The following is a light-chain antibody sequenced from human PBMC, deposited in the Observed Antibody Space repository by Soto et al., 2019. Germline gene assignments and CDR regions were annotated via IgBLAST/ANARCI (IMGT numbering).Light chain of an antibody. CDR2: GVH. Sequence: SALTHPISVSGSPGQSITISCTGNSNDIGSYDYVCWYQQHPGKAPRLLIHGVHNRSPGISGRFSASKSGLTASLTISGLQAEEEADYYCTALSANRVYLFGTGTKVTVL. V-gene: IGLV2-14*01. CDR3: TALSANRVYL. CDR1: SNDIGSYDY. J-gene: IGLJ1*01.